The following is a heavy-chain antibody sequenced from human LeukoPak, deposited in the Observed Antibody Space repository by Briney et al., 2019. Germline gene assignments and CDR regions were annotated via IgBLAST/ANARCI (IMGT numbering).Heavy chain of an antibody. CDR3: AKDIYYYDSSGNDAFDI. D-gene: IGHD3-22*01. CDR1: GFTFSSYA. Sequence: GGSLRLSRAASGFTFSSYAMSWVRQAPGKGLEWVSAISGSGGSTYYADSVKGRFTISRDNSKNTLYLQMNSLRAEDTVVYYCAKDIYYYDSSGNDAFDIWGQGTMVTVSS. J-gene: IGHJ3*02. CDR2: ISGSGGST. V-gene: IGHV3-23*01.